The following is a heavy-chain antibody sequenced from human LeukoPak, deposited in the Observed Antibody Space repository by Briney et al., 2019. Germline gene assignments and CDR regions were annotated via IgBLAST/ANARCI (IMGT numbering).Heavy chain of an antibody. D-gene: IGHD3-3*01. CDR1: GGTFSSYA. CDR3: ARDRAYYDFWSGKDNDAFDI. V-gene: IGHV1-69*01. J-gene: IGHJ3*02. CDR2: IIPIFGTA. Sequence: SVKVSCKASGGTFSSYAIGWVRQAPGRGLEWMGGIIPIFGTANYAQKFQGRVTITADESTSTAYMELSSLRSEDTAVYYCARDRAYYDFWSGKDNDAFDIWGQGTMVTVSS.